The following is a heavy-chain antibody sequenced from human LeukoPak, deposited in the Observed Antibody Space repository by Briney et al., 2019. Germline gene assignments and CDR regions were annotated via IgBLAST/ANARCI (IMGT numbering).Heavy chain of an antibody. D-gene: IGHD4-17*01. CDR3: TTDPAANDYGDYTPDY. CDR2: IRSKAYGGTT. J-gene: IGHJ4*02. CDR1: GFTFGDYA. Sequence: PGRSLRLSCTASGFTFGDYAMSWVRQAPGKGLEWVGFIRSKAYGGTTEYAASVKGRFTISRDDSKSIAYLQMNSLKTEDTAVYYCTTDPAANDYGDYTPDYWGQGTLVTVSS. V-gene: IGHV3-49*04.